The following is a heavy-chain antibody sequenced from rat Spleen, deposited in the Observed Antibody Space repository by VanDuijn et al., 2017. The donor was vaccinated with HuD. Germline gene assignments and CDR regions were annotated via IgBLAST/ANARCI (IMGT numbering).Heavy chain of an antibody. CDR1: GFTFSNYD. CDR3: ATGPRILRLDWFAY. D-gene: IGHD1-6*01. Sequence: EVQLVESGGGLVQPGRSLKLSCAASGFTFSNYDMAWDRQAPTKGLEWVASITNTGGSIYYPDSVKGRFTISRDNAKSTLYLQMDSLRSEDTATYYCATGPRILRLDWFAYWGQGTLVTVSS. J-gene: IGHJ3*01. CDR2: ITNTGGSI. V-gene: IGHV5S23*01.